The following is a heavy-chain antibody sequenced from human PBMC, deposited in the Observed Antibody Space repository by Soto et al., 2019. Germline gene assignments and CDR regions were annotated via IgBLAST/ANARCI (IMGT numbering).Heavy chain of an antibody. CDR1: GGSFSGYY. Sequence: PSETLSLTCAVYGGSFSGYYWSWIRQPPGKGLEWIGEINHSGSTNYNLSLKSRVTISVDTSKNQFSLKLSSVTAADTAVYYCARVTGRYYYGMAVWGQGTTVTVSS. V-gene: IGHV4-34*01. J-gene: IGHJ6*02. CDR3: ARVTGRYYYGMAV. CDR2: INHSGST.